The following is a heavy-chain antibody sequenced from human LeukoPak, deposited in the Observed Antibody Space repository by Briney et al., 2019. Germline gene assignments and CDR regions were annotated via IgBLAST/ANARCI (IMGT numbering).Heavy chain of an antibody. CDR2: IYYGGSN. D-gene: IGHD2-15*01. V-gene: IGHV4-59*01. CDR3: ARAGIVNWFDP. Sequence: SETLSRTGTVSGGSISSYYWRWIRQPPGKGLKGMGYIYYGGSNNYKPSLKSRVTISVDTSKIQFPMKLSSVTAADTAVYYCARAGIVNWFDPWGQGTLVTVSS. J-gene: IGHJ5*02. CDR1: GGSISSYY.